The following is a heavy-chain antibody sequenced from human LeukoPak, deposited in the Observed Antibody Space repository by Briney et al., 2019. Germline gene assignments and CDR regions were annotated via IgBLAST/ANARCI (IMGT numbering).Heavy chain of an antibody. Sequence: SETLSLTCAVSGGSISSGGYSWSWIRQPPGKSLEWIGYIYHSGSTYYNPSLKSRVTISVDRSKNQFSLKLSSVTAADTAVYYCARGPYYDFWSGYYSNYYYGMDVWGQGTTVTVSS. D-gene: IGHD3-3*01. J-gene: IGHJ6*02. CDR2: IYHSGST. CDR3: ARGPYYDFWSGYYSNYYYGMDV. V-gene: IGHV4-30-2*01. CDR1: GGSISSGGYS.